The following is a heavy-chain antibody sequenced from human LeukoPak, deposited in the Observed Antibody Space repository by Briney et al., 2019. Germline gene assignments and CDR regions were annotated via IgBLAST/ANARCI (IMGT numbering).Heavy chain of an antibody. J-gene: IGHJ6*04. D-gene: IGHD3-10*01. CDR1: GFTFSYYW. CDR2: INTDGSST. V-gene: IGHV3-74*01. Sequence: GGSLRLSCAVSGFTFSYYWMYWVRQAPGKGLVWVSRINTDGSSTSYADSVKGRFTVSGDNAKSTLYLQMNSLRAEDTAVYYCARDSGVWGKGTTVTVSS. CDR3: ARDSGV.